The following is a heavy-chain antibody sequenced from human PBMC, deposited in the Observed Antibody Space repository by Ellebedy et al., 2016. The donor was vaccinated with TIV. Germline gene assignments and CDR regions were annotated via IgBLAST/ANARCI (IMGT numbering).Heavy chain of an antibody. V-gene: IGHV3-21*01. J-gene: IGHJ4*02. CDR1: GFTFSSYS. CDR2: ISSSSSYI. CDR3: AKDGQGLLWFGSFFDY. D-gene: IGHD3-10*01. Sequence: GESLKISCAASGFTFSSYSMNWVRPAPGKGLECVSSISSSSSYIYYADSVKGRFTISRDNAKNSLYLQMNSLRAEDTAVYYCAKDGQGLLWFGSFFDYWGQGTLVTVSS.